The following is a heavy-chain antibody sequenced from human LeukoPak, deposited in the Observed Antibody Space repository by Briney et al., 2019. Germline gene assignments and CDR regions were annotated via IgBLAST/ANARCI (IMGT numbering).Heavy chain of an antibody. CDR2: INPNSGGT. Sequence: ASVKVSCKASRYTFTGYYMHWVRQAPGQGLEWMGWINPNSGGTNYAQKFQGRVTMTRDTSISTAYMELSRLRSDDTAVYYCARAPLITMGNWFDPWGQGTLVTVSS. V-gene: IGHV1-2*02. D-gene: IGHD3-10*01. CDR1: RYTFTGYY. CDR3: ARAPLITMGNWFDP. J-gene: IGHJ5*02.